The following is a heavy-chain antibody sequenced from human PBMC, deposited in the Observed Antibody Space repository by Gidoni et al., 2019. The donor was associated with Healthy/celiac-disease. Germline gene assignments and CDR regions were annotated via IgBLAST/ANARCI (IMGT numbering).Heavy chain of an antibody. CDR2: IIPIFGPA. V-gene: IGHV1-69*01. J-gene: IGHJ5*02. CDR1: GGTCSNYA. CDR3: ARDLGAWFDP. D-gene: IGHD3-10*01. Sequence: QVQLVQSGAEVKKPGSSVKVSCKASGGTCSNYAISWVRKAPGQGLEWRGGIIPIFGPANYAQKFQGRVTITADESTSTAYMELSSLRSEDTAVYYCARDLGAWFDPWGQGTLVTVSS.